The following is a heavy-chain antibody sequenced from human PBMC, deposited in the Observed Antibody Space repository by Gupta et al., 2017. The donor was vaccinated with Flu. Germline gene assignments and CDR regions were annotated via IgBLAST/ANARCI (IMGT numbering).Heavy chain of an antibody. CDR2: TSPYTGNT. D-gene: IGHD4-17*01. J-gene: IGHJ4*02. CDR1: GYPFSSYG. CDR3: ARMKSDYGDNSGDY. Sequence: QVQLVKSGAEVKKPGASVKVSCKASGYPFSSYGITWVRQAPGQGLEWMGWTSPYTGNTNYAQKFRGRVTMPTDTSTSTAYMELRSLRSDDTAVYYCARMKSDYGDNSGDYWGQGTLVTVSS. V-gene: IGHV1-18*01.